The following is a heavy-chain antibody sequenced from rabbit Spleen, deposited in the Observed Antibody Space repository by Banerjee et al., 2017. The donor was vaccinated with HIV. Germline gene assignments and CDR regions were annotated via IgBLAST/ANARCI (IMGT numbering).Heavy chain of an antibody. V-gene: IGHV1S47*01. CDR1: GFDFSNYG. J-gene: IGHJ4*01. CDR3: ARDGAGGSYFAL. Sequence: QEQLVESGGGLVQPGGSLKLSCKASGFDFSNYGVSWVRQAPGKGLEWIGYIEPIFGNTYYANWVNGRFTISSDSAQNTVFLQMTSLTAADTATYFCARDGAGGSYFALWGPGTLVTVS. D-gene: IGHD8-1*01. CDR2: IEPIFGNT.